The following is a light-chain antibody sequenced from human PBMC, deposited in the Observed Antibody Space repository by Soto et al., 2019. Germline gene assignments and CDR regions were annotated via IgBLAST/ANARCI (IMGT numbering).Light chain of an antibody. J-gene: IGLJ3*02. Sequence: QSVLTQPPSASGTPGHTVTISCSGGRSNIGTNYVCWYQQLPGTAPKLLIYRSDQRPSGVPDRFSGSESGTSASLAISGLRSEGEADYYCAAWDDSLSGWLFGGGTKLTVL. V-gene: IGLV1-47*01. CDR1: RSNIGTNY. CDR3: AAWDDSLSGWL. CDR2: RSD.